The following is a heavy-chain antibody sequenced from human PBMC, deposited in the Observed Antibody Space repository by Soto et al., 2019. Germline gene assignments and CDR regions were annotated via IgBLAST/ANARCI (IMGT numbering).Heavy chain of an antibody. V-gene: IGHV3-33*01. D-gene: IGHD4-17*01. CDR1: GFTFNSYG. CDR3: ARGPYGDYTPFDY. CDR2: IWYDGSNK. Sequence: QVQLVESGGGVVQPGRSLRLSCAASGFTFNSYGMHWVRQAPGKGLEWVAVIWYDGSNKYYADSVKGRFTISRDNSKNTLYLQMNSLRAEDTAVYYCARGPYGDYTPFDYWGQGTLVTVSS. J-gene: IGHJ4*02.